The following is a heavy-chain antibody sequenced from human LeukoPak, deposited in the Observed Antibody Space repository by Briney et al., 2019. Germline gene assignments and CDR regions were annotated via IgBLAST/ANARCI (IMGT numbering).Heavy chain of an antibody. D-gene: IGHD3-10*01. CDR3: ARRGASRLAPHAFDI. CDR2: IYYSGST. V-gene: IGHV4-59*01. CDR1: GDSIGTYY. Sequence: PSRTLSLTCTVSGDSIGTYYWSWIRQPPGKGLEWIGHIYYSGSTKYNPSLKSRVTISVDTSKNQFSLKLSSVTAADTAVYYCARRGASRLAPHAFDIWGQGTMVTVS. J-gene: IGHJ3*02.